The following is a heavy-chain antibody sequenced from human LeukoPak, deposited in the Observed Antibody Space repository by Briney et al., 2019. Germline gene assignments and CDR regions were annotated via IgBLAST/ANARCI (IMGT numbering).Heavy chain of an antibody. CDR2: FDPEDGET. V-gene: IGHV1-24*01. Sequence: ASVKVSCKVSGYTLTELSMHWVRQAPEEGLEWMGGFDPEDGETIYAQKFQGRVTMTEDTSTDTAYMELSSLRSEDTAVYYCATKGHYYDSSGYKYWGQGTLVTVSS. J-gene: IGHJ4*02. D-gene: IGHD3-22*01. CDR1: GYTLTELS. CDR3: ATKGHYYDSSGYKY.